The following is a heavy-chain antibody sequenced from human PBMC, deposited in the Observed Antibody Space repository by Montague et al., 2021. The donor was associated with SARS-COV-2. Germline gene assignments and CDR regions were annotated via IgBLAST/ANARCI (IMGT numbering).Heavy chain of an antibody. V-gene: IGHV4-59*11. D-gene: IGHD6-25*01. J-gene: IGHJ5*02. CDR3: ARGSGSASATWFDP. Sequence: SETLSLTCTVSGGSIGSHYWSWIRLPPGKGLEWVGHIYYTGITKYKSSLTSRVTISVDTSKNQLSLKLDSVTAADTAVYYCARGSGSASATWFDPWGQGTLGTVSS. CDR1: GGSIGSHY. CDR2: IYYTGIT.